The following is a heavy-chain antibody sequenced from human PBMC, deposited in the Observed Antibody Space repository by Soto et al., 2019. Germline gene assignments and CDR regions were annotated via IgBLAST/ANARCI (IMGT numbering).Heavy chain of an antibody. CDR3: ARSLEEQSTIFGVVMRHTYGMDV. CDR1: GGTFSSYA. J-gene: IGHJ6*02. Sequence: ASVKVSCKASGGTFSSYAISWVQQAPGQGLEWMGGIIPIFGTANYAQKFQGRVTITADESTSTAYMELSSLRSEDTAVYYCARSLEEQSTIFGVVMRHTYGMDVWGQGTKVTVSS. D-gene: IGHD3-3*01. V-gene: IGHV1-69*13. CDR2: IIPIFGTA.